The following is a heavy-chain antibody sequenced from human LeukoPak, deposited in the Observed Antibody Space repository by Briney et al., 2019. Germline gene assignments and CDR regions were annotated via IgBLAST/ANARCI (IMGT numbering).Heavy chain of an antibody. CDR2: VYNSGGT. V-gene: IGHV4-59*02. J-gene: IGHJ3*02. D-gene: IGHD3-10*01. Sequence: SQTMSLICSVSGASVIPSYWSWLRRTPGKVLEWIGFVYNSGGTNLNPSLKSRVTISIDTSKNQFSLKVNSAIAADTAVYYCARESMYSSVGSYGFDIWGQGTMVTVSS. CDR3: ARESMYSSVGSYGFDI. CDR1: GASVIPSY.